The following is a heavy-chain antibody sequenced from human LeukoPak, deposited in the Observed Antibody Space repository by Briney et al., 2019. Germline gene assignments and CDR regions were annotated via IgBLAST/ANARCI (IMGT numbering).Heavy chain of an antibody. CDR1: GFTFSSYG. CDR2: IWYDGSNK. J-gene: IGHJ4*02. CDR3: AKRGVVIRVILVGFHKEAYYFDS. D-gene: IGHD3-22*01. Sequence: GGSLRLSCAASGFTFSSYGMHWVRQAPGKGLEWVAVIWYDGSNKYYADSVKGRFTISRDNPKNTLYLQMNSLRAEDTAVYFCAKRGVVIRVILVGFHKEAYYFDSWGQGALVTVSS. V-gene: IGHV3-33*06.